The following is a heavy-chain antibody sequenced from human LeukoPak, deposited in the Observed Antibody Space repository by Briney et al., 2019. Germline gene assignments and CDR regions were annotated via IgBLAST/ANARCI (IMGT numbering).Heavy chain of an antibody. CDR3: ATDGYSSSWYVND. CDR2: FDSEDGET. CDR1: GYTLTELS. V-gene: IGHV1-24*01. J-gene: IGHJ4*02. D-gene: IGHD6-13*01. Sequence: ASVKVSCKVSGYTLTELSMHWVRQAPGKGLEWMGGFDSEDGETIYAQKFQGRVTMTEDASTDTAYMELSSLRSEDTAVYYCATDGYSSSWYVNDWGQGTLVTVSS.